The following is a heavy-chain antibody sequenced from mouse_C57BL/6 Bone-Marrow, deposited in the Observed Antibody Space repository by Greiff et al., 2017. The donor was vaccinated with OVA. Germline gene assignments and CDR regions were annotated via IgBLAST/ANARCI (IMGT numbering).Heavy chain of an antibody. CDR1: GFTFSDYG. Sequence: DVMLVESGGGLVKPGGSLKLSCAASGFTFSDYGMHWVRQAPEKGLEWVAYISSGSSTIYYADTVKGRFTISRDNAKNTLFLQMTSLRSEDTAMXYCARANLLRDYYAMDYWGQGTSVTVSS. V-gene: IGHV5-17*01. CDR3: ARANLLRDYYAMDY. CDR2: ISSGSSTI. J-gene: IGHJ4*01. D-gene: IGHD1-1*01.